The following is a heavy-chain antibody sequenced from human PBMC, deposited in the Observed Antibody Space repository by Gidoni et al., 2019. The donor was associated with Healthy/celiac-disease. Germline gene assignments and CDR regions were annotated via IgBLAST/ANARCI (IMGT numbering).Heavy chain of an antibody. J-gene: IGHJ4*02. Sequence: QVQLVQSGAEVKKPGSSVKVSCKASGGTFSSYAISWVRQAPGQGLEWMGRIIPILGIANYAQKFQGRVTITADKSTSTAYMELSSLRSEDTAVYYCATTYYYGSGSQRWGDYWGQGTLVTVSS. V-gene: IGHV1-69*04. CDR2: IIPILGIA. D-gene: IGHD3-10*01. CDR3: ATTYYYGSGSQRWGDY. CDR1: GGTFSSYA.